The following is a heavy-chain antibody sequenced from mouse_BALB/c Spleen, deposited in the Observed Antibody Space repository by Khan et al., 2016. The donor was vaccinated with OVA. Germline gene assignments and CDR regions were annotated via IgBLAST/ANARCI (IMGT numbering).Heavy chain of an antibody. CDR2: ISYSGVT. Sequence: EVQLQESGPGLVKPSQSLSLTCTVTGYSITSGYAWNWIRQFPGNKLEWMGYISYSGVTSYTPSLKSRISITRDTSKNQFFLQLNSVTTEDTATXDCARGNYYGYYFDYWGQGTTLTVSS. D-gene: IGHD1-1*01. J-gene: IGHJ2*01. V-gene: IGHV3-2*02. CDR3: ARGNYYGYYFDY. CDR1: GYSITSGYA.